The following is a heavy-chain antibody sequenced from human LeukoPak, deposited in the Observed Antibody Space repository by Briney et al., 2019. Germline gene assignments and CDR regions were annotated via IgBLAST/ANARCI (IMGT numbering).Heavy chain of an antibody. J-gene: IGHJ6*03. CDR3: ARLRWRDYYYYMDV. CDR2: IKQDGSER. V-gene: IGHV3-7*01. Sequence: GGSLRLSCAASGFTFSSYWMSWVRQAPGKGLEWVANIKQDGSERYYVDSVKGRFTISRDNAKNSLCLQMNSLRAEDTAVYYCARLRWRDYYYYMDVWGKGTTVTVSS. D-gene: IGHD3-3*01. CDR1: GFTFSSYW.